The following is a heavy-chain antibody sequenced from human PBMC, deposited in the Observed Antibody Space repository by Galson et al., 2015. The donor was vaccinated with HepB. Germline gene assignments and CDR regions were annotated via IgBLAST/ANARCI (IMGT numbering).Heavy chain of an antibody. V-gene: IGHV3-23*01. CDR3: AKDSGNQGYYFDY. D-gene: IGHD1-14*01. CDR2: IGGSGATT. CDR1: GFTFRSYA. J-gene: IGHJ4*02. Sequence: SLRLSCAASGFTFRSYAMNWVRQAPGKGLEWVSVIGGSGATTFYADSVNGRFTISRDNSKNTLYLQMNSLRAEDTAVYYCAKDSGNQGYYFDYWGQGTLVTVSS.